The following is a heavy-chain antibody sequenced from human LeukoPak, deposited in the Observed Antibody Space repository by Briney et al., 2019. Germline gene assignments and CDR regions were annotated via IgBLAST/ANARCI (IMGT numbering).Heavy chain of an antibody. Sequence: SETLSLTCTVSGGSISGYYWAWIRQPPGKVLEWIGYIHYSGNTNYNPSLKSRVTMSVDTSKNQFSLQLNSVTPEDTAVYYCARKAIAARHYAFDIWGQGTMVTVSS. CDR2: IHYSGNT. CDR1: GGSISGYY. D-gene: IGHD6-6*01. J-gene: IGHJ3*02. CDR3: ARKAIAARHYAFDI. V-gene: IGHV4-59*12.